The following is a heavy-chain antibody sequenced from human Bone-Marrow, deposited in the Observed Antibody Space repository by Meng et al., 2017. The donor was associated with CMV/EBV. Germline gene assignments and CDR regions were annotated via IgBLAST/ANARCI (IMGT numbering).Heavy chain of an antibody. V-gene: IGHV3-7*01. J-gene: IGHJ6*02. CDR2: IKQDGSEK. D-gene: IGHD3-3*01. Sequence: GGSLRLSCAASGFTFSSYWMNWVRQAPGKGLEWVANIKQDGSEKYYVDSVKGRFTISRDNAKNSLYLQMNSLRAEDTAVYYCARDSFGVAHYGMDVWGQGTTVTVYS. CDR1: GFTFSSYW. CDR3: ARDSFGVAHYGMDV.